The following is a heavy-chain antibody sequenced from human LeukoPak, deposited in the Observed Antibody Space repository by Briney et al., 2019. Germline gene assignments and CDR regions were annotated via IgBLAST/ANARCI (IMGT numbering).Heavy chain of an antibody. J-gene: IGHJ4*02. CDR2: IFYSGST. Sequence: SQTLSLTCTVSGGSISSSVNYWNWIRQRPGKGLEWIGNIFYSGSTHYNPSLQSRATISVDTSKNQFSLKVNSVTAADTAVYYCARHYIAVAGRGAFDYWGQGTLVTVSS. CDR3: ARHYIAVAGRGAFDY. D-gene: IGHD6-19*01. CDR1: GGSISSSVNY. V-gene: IGHV4-31*03.